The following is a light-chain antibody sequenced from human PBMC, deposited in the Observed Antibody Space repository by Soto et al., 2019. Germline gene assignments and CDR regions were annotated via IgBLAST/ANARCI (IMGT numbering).Light chain of an antibody. CDR2: RNN. CDR3: AAWDDRLSGLV. V-gene: IGLV1-47*01. J-gene: IGLJ2*01. Sequence: QPVLTQPPSASGTPGQTVTVSCSGSSSNIGSYTVNWYQQLPGTAPKLVIYRNNQRPSGVPDRISGSKSGTSASLAISGLRSEDEADYYCAAWDDRLSGLVFGRGTKLTVL. CDR1: SSNIGSYT.